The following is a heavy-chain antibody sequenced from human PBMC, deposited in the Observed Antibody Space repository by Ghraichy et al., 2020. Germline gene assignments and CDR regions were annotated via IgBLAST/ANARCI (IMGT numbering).Heavy chain of an antibody. Sequence: GGSLRLSCAASGFTFSSYGMHWVRQAPGKGLEWVAVTWYDGSNKYYADSVKGRFTISRDNSKNTLYLQIHSLRAEDTAVYYCARSKTRYCSSTSCSFDYWGHGTLVTVSS. V-gene: IGHV3-33*01. CDR1: GFTFSSYG. D-gene: IGHD2-2*01. J-gene: IGHJ4*01. CDR2: TWYDGSNK. CDR3: ARSKTRYCSSTSCSFDY.